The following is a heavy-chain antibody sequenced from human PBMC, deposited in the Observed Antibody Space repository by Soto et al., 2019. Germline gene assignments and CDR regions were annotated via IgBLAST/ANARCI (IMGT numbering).Heavy chain of an antibody. CDR1: GFTFSSYG. V-gene: IGHV3-30*18. CDR3: AKDRCGYYPIDY. Sequence: QVQLVESGGGVVQPGRSLRLSCAASGFTFSSYGMHWVRQAPGKGLEWVAVISYDGSNKYYADSVKGRFTISRDNSKNTLYLQMNSLRAEDTAVYYCAKDRCGYYPIDYWGQGTLVTVSS. CDR2: ISYDGSNK. D-gene: IGHD3-22*01. J-gene: IGHJ4*02.